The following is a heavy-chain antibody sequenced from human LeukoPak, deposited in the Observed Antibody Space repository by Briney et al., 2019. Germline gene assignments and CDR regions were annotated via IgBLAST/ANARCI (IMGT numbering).Heavy chain of an antibody. J-gene: IGHJ5*02. Sequence: GESLKISCKGSGYSFTSYWIGWVRQMPGKGLEWMGIIYPGDSDTRYSPSFQGQVTISADKSISTAYLQWSSLKASDTAMYYCARITGYCSGGSCPNWFDPWGQGTLVTVSS. CDR1: GYSFTSYW. CDR2: IYPGDSDT. V-gene: IGHV5-51*01. D-gene: IGHD2-15*01. CDR3: ARITGYCSGGSCPNWFDP.